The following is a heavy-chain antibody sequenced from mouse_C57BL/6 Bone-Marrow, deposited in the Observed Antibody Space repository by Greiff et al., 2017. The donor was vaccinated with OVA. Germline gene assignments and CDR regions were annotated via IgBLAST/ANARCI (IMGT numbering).Heavy chain of an antibody. V-gene: IGHV14-4*01. J-gene: IGHJ1*03. CDR2: IDPENGDT. CDR1: GFNIKDDY. CDR3: TFYYYGSSFWYFDV. D-gene: IGHD1-1*01. Sequence: EVHLVESGAELVRPGASVKLSCTASGFNIKDDYMHWVKQRPEQGLEWIGWIDPENGDTEYASKFQGKATITADTSSNTAYLQLSSLTSEDTAVYYCTFYYYGSSFWYFDVWGTGTTVTVSS.